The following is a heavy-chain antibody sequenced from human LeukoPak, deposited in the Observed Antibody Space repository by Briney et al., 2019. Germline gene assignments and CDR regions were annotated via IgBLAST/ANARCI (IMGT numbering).Heavy chain of an antibody. D-gene: IGHD3-22*01. CDR2: IWSDGSKK. J-gene: IGHJ4*02. CDR3: VRVGTDSIGSYPDY. CDR1: GFTSSSCG. Sequence: GGSLRLSCTASGFTSSSCGMHWVRQAPGQGLEWVAVIWSDGSKKYHADSVKGRFTISRDNTKNMLYLQMNSLRAEDTAIYYCVRVGTDSIGSYPDYWGQGTLVTVTS. V-gene: IGHV3-33*01.